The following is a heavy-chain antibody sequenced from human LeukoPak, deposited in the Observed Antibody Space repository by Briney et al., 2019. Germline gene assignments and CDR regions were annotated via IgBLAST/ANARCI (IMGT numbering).Heavy chain of an antibody. J-gene: IGHJ4*02. CDR3: ARGEYGSSWYPVDY. CDR2: MKSNSGDT. V-gene: IGHV1-8*01. CDR1: GYSFSGYV. Sequence: ASAKVSRKTSGYSFSGYVISWGPPAPRPRRGWMGWMKSNSGDTHSAQRLHGRLTMTRNTSINTALMELSSLRSEDAAVYYCARGEYGSSWYPVDYRGQGYLVTVSS. D-gene: IGHD6-13*01.